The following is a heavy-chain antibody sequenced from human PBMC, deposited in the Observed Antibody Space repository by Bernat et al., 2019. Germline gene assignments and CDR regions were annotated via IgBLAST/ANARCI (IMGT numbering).Heavy chain of an antibody. J-gene: IGHJ4*02. CDR3: ARLLWSGYVYFDS. CDR1: GDYISRGGYY. D-gene: IGHD3-3*01. CDR2: IYYRGSA. V-gene: IGHV4-31*03. Sequence: QVQLQESGPGLVKPSQTLSLTCTVSGDYISRGGYYWSWIRQHPGKGLEWIGHIYYRGSASYTPSLESRVTMSVDTSKNQFSLKVNSVTAADTAVYYCARLLWSGYVYFDSWGQGTLVTVSS.